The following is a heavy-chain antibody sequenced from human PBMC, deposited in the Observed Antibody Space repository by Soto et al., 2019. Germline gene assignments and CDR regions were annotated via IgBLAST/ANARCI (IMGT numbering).Heavy chain of an antibody. D-gene: IGHD2-15*01. CDR3: ARVLLGCSGGSCYSYYYYGMDV. Sequence: ESGGGLVQPGGSLRLSCAASGFTFSRYWMSWVRQAPGKGLEWVANIKQDGSEKYYVDSVKGRFTISRDNAKNSLYLQMNSLRAEDTAVYYCARVLLGCSGGSCYSYYYYGMDVWGQGTTVTVSS. CDR1: GFTFSRYW. V-gene: IGHV3-7*05. CDR2: IKQDGSEK. J-gene: IGHJ6*02.